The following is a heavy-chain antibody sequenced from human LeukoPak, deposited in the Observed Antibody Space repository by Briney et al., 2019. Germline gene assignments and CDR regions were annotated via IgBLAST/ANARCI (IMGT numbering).Heavy chain of an antibody. CDR3: ARDVPIYYDSSGYYDY. J-gene: IGHJ4*02. CDR2: IKQDGSEK. CDR1: GFTFSSYW. V-gene: IGHV3-7*01. Sequence: GGSLRLSCAASGFTFSSYWMSWVRQAPGKGLEWVANIKQDGSEKYYVHSVKGRFTISRDNAKNSLYLQMNSLRAEDTAVYYCARDVPIYYDSSGYYDYWGQGTLVTVSS. D-gene: IGHD3-22*01.